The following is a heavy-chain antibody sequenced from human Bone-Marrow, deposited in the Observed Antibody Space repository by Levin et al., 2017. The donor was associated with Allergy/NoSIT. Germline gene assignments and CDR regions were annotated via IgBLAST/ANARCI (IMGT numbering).Heavy chain of an antibody. V-gene: IGHV4-34*01. Sequence: PSETLSLTCAVYGGSFSGYYWSWIRQPPGKGLEWIGEINHSGSTNYNPSLKSRVTISVDTSKNQFSLKLSSVTAADTAVYYCARGCEAYYYGSGSLCYWGQGTLVTVSS. D-gene: IGHD3-10*01. J-gene: IGHJ4*02. CDR3: ARGCEAYYYGSGSLCY. CDR1: GGSFSGYY. CDR2: INHSGST.